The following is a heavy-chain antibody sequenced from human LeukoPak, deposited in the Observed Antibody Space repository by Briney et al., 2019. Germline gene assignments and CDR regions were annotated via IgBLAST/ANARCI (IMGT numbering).Heavy chain of an antibody. V-gene: IGHV4-39*07. J-gene: IGHJ4*02. Sequence: SETLSLTCTVSGASITNSTCYWGWFRQPPGKGLEWIGTFYYGVDTYLNPSLKSRVTISEDTSRNQFSLKVSSVTAADTAIYYCARENNSGWYRGFDFWGQGILVTVSS. CDR3: ARENNSGWYRGFDF. CDR2: FYYGVDT. D-gene: IGHD6-19*01. CDR1: GASITNSTCY.